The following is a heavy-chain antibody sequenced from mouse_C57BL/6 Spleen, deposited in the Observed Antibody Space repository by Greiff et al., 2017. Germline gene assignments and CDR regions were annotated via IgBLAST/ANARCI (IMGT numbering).Heavy chain of an antibody. J-gene: IGHJ3*01. CDR2: IHPSDSDT. V-gene: IGHV1-74*01. Sequence: VQLQQPGAELVKPGASVKVSCKASGYTFTSYWMHWVKQRPVQGLEWIGRIHPSDSDTNYNQKFKGKATLTVDKSSSTAYMQLSSLTSEDSAVEYCAIEDLIYDGCWGFAYWGQGTLVTVSA. CDR3: AIEDLIYDGCWGFAY. CDR1: GYTFTSYW. D-gene: IGHD2-3*01.